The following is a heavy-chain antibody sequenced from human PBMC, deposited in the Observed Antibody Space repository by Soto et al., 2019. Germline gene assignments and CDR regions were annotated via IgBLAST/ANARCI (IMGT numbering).Heavy chain of an antibody. D-gene: IGHD4-17*01. CDR1: GYTFTTYS. Sequence: QVQLVQSGAVVKKPGASVNVSCKTSGYTFTTYSVHWVRQAPGQRLEWMGWINPANGDTKYLEKFQGRVTITRDTSAKTLYMELTSRTSEDTAVYYCARDGGLTVTAQDVGWFGPWGQGPLVTVSS. CDR3: ARDGGLTVTAQDVGWFGP. J-gene: IGHJ5*02. V-gene: IGHV1-3*01. CDR2: INPANGDT.